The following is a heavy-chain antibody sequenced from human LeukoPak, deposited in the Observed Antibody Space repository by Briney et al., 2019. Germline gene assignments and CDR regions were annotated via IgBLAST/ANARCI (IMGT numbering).Heavy chain of an antibody. CDR2: IIPIFGTA. D-gene: IGHD3-22*01. CDR1: GGTFSSYA. Sequence: SVKVSCKASGGTFSSYAISWVRQAPGQGREWMGGIIPIFGTANYAQKFQGRVTITADESTSTAYMELSSLRSEDTAVYYCARAAPLHTYYYDSSGYPNWGQGTLVTVSS. V-gene: IGHV1-69*13. CDR3: ARAAPLHTYYYDSSGYPN. J-gene: IGHJ4*02.